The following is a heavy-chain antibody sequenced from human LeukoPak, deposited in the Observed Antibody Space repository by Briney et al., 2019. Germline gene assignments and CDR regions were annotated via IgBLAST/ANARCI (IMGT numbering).Heavy chain of an antibody. Sequence: PGGSLRLSCAASGFTFSDYAMHWVRQAPGKGLEWVAVISYDGGNKYYADSVKGRFTVSRDNAKNSLYLQMNSLRAEDTALYYCASGYYDSSIDYWGQGTLVTVSS. CDR3: ASGYYDSSIDY. D-gene: IGHD3-22*01. CDR2: ISYDGGNK. CDR1: GFTFSDYA. J-gene: IGHJ4*02. V-gene: IGHV3-30-3*01.